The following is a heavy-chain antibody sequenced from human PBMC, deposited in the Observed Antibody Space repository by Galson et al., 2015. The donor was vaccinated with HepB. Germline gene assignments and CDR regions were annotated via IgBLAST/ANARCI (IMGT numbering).Heavy chain of an antibody. V-gene: IGHV4-59*08. J-gene: IGHJ2*01. Sequence: DTLSLTCTVSGGSISSYYWSWIRQAPGKGLVWIGYIYYSGSTNFNPSLKSRVTISVDTSKNQFSLRLSSVTAADTAVYYCARHFVPLGGSTIRLLKWYFDLWGRGTLVTVSS. CDR2: IYYSGST. CDR3: ARHFVPLGGSTIRLLKWYFDL. CDR1: GGSISSYY. D-gene: IGHD2-21*01.